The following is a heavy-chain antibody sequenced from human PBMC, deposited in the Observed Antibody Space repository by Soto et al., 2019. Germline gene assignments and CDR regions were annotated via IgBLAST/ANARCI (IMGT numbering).Heavy chain of an antibody. Sequence: SVKVSCKASGYTFTGYYMHWVRQAPGQGLEWMGGIIPILGTANYAQKFQGRVTITADESTSTAYMELSSLRSEDTAVYYCARGGLQSAPYYYYGMDVWGQGTTVTVSS. D-gene: IGHD4-4*01. CDR1: GYTFTGYY. CDR2: IIPILGTA. CDR3: ARGGLQSAPYYYYGMDV. J-gene: IGHJ6*02. V-gene: IGHV1-69*13.